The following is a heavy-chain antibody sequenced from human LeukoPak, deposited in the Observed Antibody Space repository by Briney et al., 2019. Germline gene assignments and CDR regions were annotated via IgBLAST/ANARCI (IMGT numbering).Heavy chain of an antibody. J-gene: IGHJ6*03. CDR1: GFTFSSYW. V-gene: IGHV3-7*01. CDR2: IKQDGSEK. CDR3: AREPGIAAAGPYYYYMDV. Sequence: PGGSLRHSCAASGFTFSSYWMNWVRQAPGKGLEWVANIKQDGSEKYYVDSVKGRFTISRDNAKNSLYLQMNSLRAKDTAVYYCAREPGIAAAGPYYYYMDVWGKGTTVTVSS. D-gene: IGHD6-13*01.